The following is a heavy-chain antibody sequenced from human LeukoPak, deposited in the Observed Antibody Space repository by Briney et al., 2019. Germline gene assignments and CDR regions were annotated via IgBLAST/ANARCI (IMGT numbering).Heavy chain of an antibody. D-gene: IGHD6-19*01. Sequence: PGGPLRLSCAASGFSFSSYAMSWVRQAPGKGLEWVSSISGSGDNTYYAESVKGRFTISRDNSKNTLLLQMNSLRAEDTAVFYCAKRSGYTTGWFFDFWGQGTLVTVSS. V-gene: IGHV3-23*01. CDR2: ISGSGDNT. CDR3: AKRSGYTTGWFFDF. CDR1: GFSFSSYA. J-gene: IGHJ4*02.